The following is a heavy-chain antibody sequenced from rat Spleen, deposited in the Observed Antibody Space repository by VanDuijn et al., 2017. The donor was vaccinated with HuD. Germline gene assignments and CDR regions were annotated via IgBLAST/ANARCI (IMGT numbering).Heavy chain of an antibody. Sequence: EVQLVESGGGLVQPGRSLKLSCAASGFTFSNYGMHWIRQAPTKGLEWVASISPSGGSTYYRDSVKGRFTISRDNAKSTLYLQMDSLRSEDTATYYCATGLYYYSGDYVMDAWGQGASVTVSS. CDR1: GFTFSNYG. J-gene: IGHJ4*01. CDR3: ATGLYYYSGDYVMDA. V-gene: IGHV5-19*01. D-gene: IGHD1-1*01. CDR2: ISPSGGST.